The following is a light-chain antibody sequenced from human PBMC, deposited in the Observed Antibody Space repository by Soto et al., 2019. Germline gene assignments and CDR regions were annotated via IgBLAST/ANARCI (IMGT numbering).Light chain of an antibody. CDR3: QQTYSVPPT. J-gene: IGKJ4*01. Sequence: DIQMTQSPSSLSASVGDRVTITCRASQRIRSYLIWYQQRPGKAPNLLIYASSTLQSGVPSRFSGGGSGTDFTLTISSLQPEDFATYYCQQTYSVPPTFGGGTKVEI. V-gene: IGKV1-39*01. CDR2: ASS. CDR1: QRIRSY.